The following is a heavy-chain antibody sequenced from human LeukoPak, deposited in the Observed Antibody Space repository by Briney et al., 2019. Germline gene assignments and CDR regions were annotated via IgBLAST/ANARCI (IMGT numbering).Heavy chain of an antibody. CDR2: IYYSGST. D-gene: IGHD6-6*01. J-gene: IGHJ5*02. CDR3: ARGLYSSSPPPPLDP. Sequence: SETLSLTCTVSGGSISSSSYYWGWIRQPPGKGLEWIGSIYYSGSTYYNPSLKSRVTISVDTSKDQFSLKLSSVTAADTAVYYCARGLYSSSPPPPLDPWGQGTLVTVSS. V-gene: IGHV4-39*07. CDR1: GGSISSSSYY.